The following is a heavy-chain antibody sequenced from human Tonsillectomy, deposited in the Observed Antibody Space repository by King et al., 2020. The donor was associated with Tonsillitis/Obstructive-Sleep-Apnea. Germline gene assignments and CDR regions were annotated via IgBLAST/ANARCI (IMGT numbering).Heavy chain of an antibody. V-gene: IGHV1-46*01. CDR1: GYTFTSYY. D-gene: IGHD2-15*01. J-gene: IGHJ3*02. Sequence: QLVQSGAEGKKPGASVKVSCKASGYTFTSYYMHWVLQAPGKGLEWMGIINPRGGSTSYAQKFQGRVTMTRDTSTSTVYMELSRLRSEDTAVYYCARVGVYCSGGSCSVDIWGQGTMVTVSS. CDR2: INPRGGST. CDR3: ARVGVYCSGGSCSVDI.